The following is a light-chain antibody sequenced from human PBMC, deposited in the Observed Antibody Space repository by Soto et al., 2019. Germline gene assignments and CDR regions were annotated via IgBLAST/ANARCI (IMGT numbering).Light chain of an antibody. J-gene: IGKJ5*01. CDR3: QQSYSTLSIT. CDR1: ESINRH. V-gene: IGKV1-39*01. CDR2: AAS. Sequence: DIQMTQSPSSLSASVGGRVTITCRASESINRHLNWYQQKPGKAPKLLIYAASSLQNVVPSRFSGSGAGTDFTLTISNLQPEDFATYYCQQSYSTLSITFGQGTRLEIK.